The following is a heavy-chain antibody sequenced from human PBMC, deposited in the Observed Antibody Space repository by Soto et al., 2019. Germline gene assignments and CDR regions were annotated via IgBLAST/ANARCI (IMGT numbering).Heavy chain of an antibody. Sequence: ASVKVSCKASGYSFTSYDINWVRQATGQGLEWMGWISAYNGNTNYAQKLQGRVTMSTDTSTSTAYMELRSLRSDDTAVYYCGRSVGLSYGMDVWGQGTTVTVSS. CDR2: ISAYNGNT. CDR1: GYSFTSYD. CDR3: GRSVGLSYGMDV. J-gene: IGHJ6*02. D-gene: IGHD1-26*01. V-gene: IGHV1-18*01.